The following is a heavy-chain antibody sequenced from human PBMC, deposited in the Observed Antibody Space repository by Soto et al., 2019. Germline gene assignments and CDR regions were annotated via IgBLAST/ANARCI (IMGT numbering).Heavy chain of an antibody. CDR3: AKGTVPAAIRRDYFDY. D-gene: IGHD2-2*02. CDR1: GFTFSTYA. J-gene: IGHJ4*02. V-gene: IGHV3-23*01. CDR2: ISGSGDST. Sequence: LRLSCAASGFTFSTYAMSWVRQAPGKGLEWVSAISGSGDSTYYADSVKGRFTISRDNSKNTLYLQMNSLRAEDTAVYYCAKGTVPAAIRRDYFDYWGQGTLVTVSS.